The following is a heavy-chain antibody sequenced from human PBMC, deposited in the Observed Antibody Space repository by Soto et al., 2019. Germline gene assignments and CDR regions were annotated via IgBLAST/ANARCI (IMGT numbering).Heavy chain of an antibody. CDR1: GFTFSSYA. Sequence: GGSLRLSCAASGFTFSSYAMSWVRQAPGKGLEWVSAISGSGGSTYYADSVKGRFTISRDNSKNTLYLQMNSLRAEDTAVYYCAKDARSIVVVPAAQSYWGQGTLVTVSS. CDR2: ISGSGGST. J-gene: IGHJ4*02. D-gene: IGHD2-2*01. V-gene: IGHV3-23*01. CDR3: AKDARSIVVVPAAQSY.